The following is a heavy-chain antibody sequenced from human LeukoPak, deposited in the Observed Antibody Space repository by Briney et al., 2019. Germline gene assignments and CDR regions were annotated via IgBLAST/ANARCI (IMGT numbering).Heavy chain of an antibody. V-gene: IGHV4-34*01. CDR2: INHSGGT. J-gene: IGHJ4*02. Sequence: PSETLSLTCAVYGGSFSGFYWSWIRQPPGKGLEWIGDINHSGGTNYIPSLKSRVTISVDTSKNQFSLKLTSVTAADTAVYYCARDWRGNNNPLYYFDYWGQGTLVTVSS. CDR3: ARDWRGNNNPLYYFDY. D-gene: IGHD1/OR15-1a*01. CDR1: GGSFSGFY.